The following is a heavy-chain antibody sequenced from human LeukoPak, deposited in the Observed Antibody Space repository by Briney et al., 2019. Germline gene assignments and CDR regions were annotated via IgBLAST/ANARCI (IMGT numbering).Heavy chain of an antibody. J-gene: IGHJ4*02. CDR2: IKSKTDGGTT. Sequence: PGGSLRLSCAASGFPFSNARVCWVRQAPGKGLEWVGRIKSKTDGGTTDYAAPVKGRFTISRDDSKNTLYLQINSLKTEDTAVYYCTRSCLAYDSSGFDYWGQGTLVTVSS. D-gene: IGHD3-22*01. V-gene: IGHV3-15*01. CDR1: GFPFSNAR. CDR3: TRSCLAYDSSGFDY.